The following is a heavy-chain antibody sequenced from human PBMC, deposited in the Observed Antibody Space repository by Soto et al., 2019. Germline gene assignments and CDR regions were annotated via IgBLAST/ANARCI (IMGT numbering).Heavy chain of an antibody. Sequence: SETLSLTCTVSGGSISSGGYYWSWIRQHPGKGLEWIGYIYYSGSTYYNPSLKSRVTISVDTSKNQFSLKLSSVTAADTAVYYCARDGPHTHTAGGNYWGQGTLVTVSS. V-gene: IGHV4-31*03. CDR2: IYYSGST. CDR3: ARDGPHTHTAGGNY. D-gene: IGHD5-18*01. J-gene: IGHJ4*02. CDR1: GGSISSGGYY.